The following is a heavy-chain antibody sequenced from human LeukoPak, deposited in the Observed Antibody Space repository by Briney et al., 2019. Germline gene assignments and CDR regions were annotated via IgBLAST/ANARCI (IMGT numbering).Heavy chain of an antibody. V-gene: IGHV1-8*01. D-gene: IGHD5-18*01. CDR3: ARDDGSRGYSYGDYYYYYYMDV. J-gene: IGHJ6*03. CDR1: GYTFTSYD. CDR2: MNPNSGNT. Sequence: GASVKVSCKASGYTFTSYDINWVRQATGQELEWMGWMNPNSGNTGYAQKFQGRVTMTRNTSISTAYMELSSLRSEDTAVYYCARDDGSRGYSYGDYYYYYYMDVWGKGTTVTVSS.